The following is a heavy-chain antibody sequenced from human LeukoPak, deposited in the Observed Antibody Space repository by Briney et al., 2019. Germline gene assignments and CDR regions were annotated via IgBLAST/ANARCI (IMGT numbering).Heavy chain of an antibody. V-gene: IGHV3-23*01. CDR3: AKGLRYSDY. CDR1: GFSFSSYA. J-gene: IGHJ4*02. CDR2: ISGSGSTT. Sequence: GGSLRLSCAASGFSFSSYAMTWVRQAPGKGLEWVSTISGSGSTTYYADSVKGRLTISRDNSKNTLYLQMNSLRAEDTALYYCAKGLRYSDYWGQGTLSPSPQ. D-gene: IGHD4-17*01.